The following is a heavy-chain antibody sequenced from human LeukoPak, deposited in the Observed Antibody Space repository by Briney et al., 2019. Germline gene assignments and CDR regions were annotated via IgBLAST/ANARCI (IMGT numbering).Heavy chain of an antibody. V-gene: IGHV3-64D*06. CDR3: VKAQGNPRYFDL. Sequence: PGGSLRLSFSASGFTFSAYGMYWVRQTPEKGLEYVSAIHNNGIDTYYADSVKGRFTISRDNSKNMLYLQMSSLRTDDTALYYCVKAQGNPRYFDLWGQGTLVTVSS. CDR1: GFTFSAYG. J-gene: IGHJ4*02. CDR2: IHNNGIDT.